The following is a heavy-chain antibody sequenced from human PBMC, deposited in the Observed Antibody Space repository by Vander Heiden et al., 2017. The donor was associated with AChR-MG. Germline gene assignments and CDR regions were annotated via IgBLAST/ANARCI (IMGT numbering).Heavy chain of an antibody. Sequence: QVQLQESGPGLVKPSETLSPTCTVSGGSISSYYWSWILQPPGKGLEWIGYIYYSGSTNYNPSLKSRVTISVDTSKNQFSLKLSSVTAADTAVYYCARDRLIAAVEGYYYGMDVWGQGTTVTVSS. J-gene: IGHJ6*02. CDR1: GGSISSYY. CDR3: ARDRLIAAVEGYYYGMDV. CDR2: IYYSGST. D-gene: IGHD6-13*01. V-gene: IGHV4-59*01.